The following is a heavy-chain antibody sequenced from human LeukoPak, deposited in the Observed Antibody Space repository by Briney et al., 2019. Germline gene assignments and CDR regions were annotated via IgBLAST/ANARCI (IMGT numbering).Heavy chain of an antibody. CDR3: AKDGYGSGPNGAFDI. Sequence: GSLRLSCAASGFTFSSYGMHWVRQAPGKGLEWVAVISYDGSNKYYVDSVKGRFTISRDNSKNTLYLQMNSLRAEDTAVYYCAKDGYGSGPNGAFDIWGQGTMVTVSS. V-gene: IGHV3-30*18. CDR2: ISYDGSNK. CDR1: GFTFSSYG. J-gene: IGHJ3*02. D-gene: IGHD3-10*01.